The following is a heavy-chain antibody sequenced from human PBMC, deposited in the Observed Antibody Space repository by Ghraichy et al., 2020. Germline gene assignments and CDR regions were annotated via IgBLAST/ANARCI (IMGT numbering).Heavy chain of an antibody. CDR2: ISYDGSNK. CDR1: GFTFSNYP. Sequence: GGSLRLSCAASGFTFSNYPMHWVRQAPGKRLEWVTVISYDGSNKYYADSVKGRFTISRDNSKNTLYLQMNGLRVEDTAVYSCARFCSGGSCYLGAFDIWGQGTMVTVSS. V-gene: IGHV3-30*04. D-gene: IGHD2-15*01. CDR3: ARFCSGGSCYLGAFDI. J-gene: IGHJ3*02.